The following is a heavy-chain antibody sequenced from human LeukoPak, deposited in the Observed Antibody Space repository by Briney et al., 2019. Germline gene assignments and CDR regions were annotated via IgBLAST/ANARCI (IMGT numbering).Heavy chain of an antibody. V-gene: IGHV4-4*07. CDR3: ARSVGYCSSASCYVNWFDP. CDR2: IYASGGT. J-gene: IGHJ5*02. D-gene: IGHD2-2*01. Sequence: SETLSLTCTVSGGSISSYYWSWIRQPAGKGLEWIGRIYASGGTNYSPSLKSRLTISVDKSKNQFSLRLSSVTAADTAVYYCARSVGYCSSASCYVNWFDPWGQGTLVTVSS. CDR1: GGSISSYY.